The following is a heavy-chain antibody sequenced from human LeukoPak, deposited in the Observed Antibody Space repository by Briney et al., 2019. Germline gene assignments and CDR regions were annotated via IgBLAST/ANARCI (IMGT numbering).Heavy chain of an antibody. CDR1: GGSFSGYY. D-gene: IGHD6-19*01. J-gene: IGHJ5*02. CDR3: AREVPEYSSGWYGSLDP. V-gene: IGHV4-34*01. Sequence: PSETLSLTCAVYGGSFSGYYWSWIRQPPGKGLEWIGEINHSGSTNYNPSLKSRVTISVDTSKNQFSLKLSSVTAADTAVYYCAREVPEYSSGWYGSLDPWGQGTLVTVSS. CDR2: INHSGST.